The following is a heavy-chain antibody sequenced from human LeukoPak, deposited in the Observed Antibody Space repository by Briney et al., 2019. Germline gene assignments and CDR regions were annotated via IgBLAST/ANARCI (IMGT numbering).Heavy chain of an antibody. Sequence: PSETLSLTCTVSGGSISSYYWSWIRQPPGKGLEWIGYIYYSGSTNCNPSLKSRVTISVDTSKDQFSLKLSPVTAADTAVYYCARLPHCSGGSCYPVDYWGQGTLVTVSS. CDR2: IYYSGST. CDR3: ARLPHCSGGSCYPVDY. D-gene: IGHD2-15*01. V-gene: IGHV4-59*08. J-gene: IGHJ4*02. CDR1: GGSISSYY.